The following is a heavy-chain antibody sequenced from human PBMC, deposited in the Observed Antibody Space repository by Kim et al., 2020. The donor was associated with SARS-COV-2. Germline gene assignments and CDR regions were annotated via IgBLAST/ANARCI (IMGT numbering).Heavy chain of an antibody. CDR3: ARSLGWCGGDCYSFWFDT. CDR1: GYSFTSYW. CDR2: IYPGDSDT. Sequence: GASLKISCKGSGYSFTSYWIGWVRQMPGKGLEWMGIIYPGDSDTRYSPSFQGQVTISADKSISTAYLQWSSLKASDTAMYYCARSLGWCGGDCYSFWFDTWGQGTLVTVSS. J-gene: IGHJ5*02. D-gene: IGHD2-21*02. V-gene: IGHV5-51*01.